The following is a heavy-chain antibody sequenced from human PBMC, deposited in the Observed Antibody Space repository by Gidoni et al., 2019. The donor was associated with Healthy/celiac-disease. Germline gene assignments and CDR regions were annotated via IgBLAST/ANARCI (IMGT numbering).Heavy chain of an antibody. CDR1: DGTFSSYA. CDR2: IIPIRGRA. Sequence: QVQLVQSGAEVKKPGSSVKVSCQASDGTFSSYAISWVRQAPGQGLEWMGRIIPIRGRANYAQKLQGRVTSTADKSTSTAYMERSSRRSEDTAVYDCARARGYGDYVFSYFDYWGQGTLVTVAS. D-gene: IGHD4-17*01. J-gene: IGHJ4*02. CDR3: ARARGYGDYVFSYFDY. V-gene: IGHV1-69*04.